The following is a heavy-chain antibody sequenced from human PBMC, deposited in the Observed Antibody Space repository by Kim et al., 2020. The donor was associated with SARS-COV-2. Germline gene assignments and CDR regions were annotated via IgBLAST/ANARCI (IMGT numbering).Heavy chain of an antibody. CDR3: VKSASSGWYTGHFDY. D-gene: IGHD6-13*01. J-gene: IGHJ4*02. Sequence: ADSVKCRFTISRDNSKNTLYLQMSSLRDDDTALYFCVKSASSGWYTGHFDYWGPGTLVTVSS. V-gene: IGHV3-64D*09.